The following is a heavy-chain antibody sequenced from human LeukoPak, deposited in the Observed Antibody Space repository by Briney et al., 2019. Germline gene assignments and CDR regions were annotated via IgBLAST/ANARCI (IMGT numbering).Heavy chain of an antibody. CDR1: GGSISSSNYY. CDR2: IYYSGST. Sequence: SETPSLTCSVSGGSISSSNYYWVWIRQPPGKGLEWIGSIYYSGSTYYNPSLKSRVTISVDTSKNQVSLKVSSVTAADTAVYYCAYTNFGIAVAGGYWGQGTLVTVSS. CDR3: AYTNFGIAVAGGY. D-gene: IGHD6-19*01. J-gene: IGHJ4*02. V-gene: IGHV4-39*05.